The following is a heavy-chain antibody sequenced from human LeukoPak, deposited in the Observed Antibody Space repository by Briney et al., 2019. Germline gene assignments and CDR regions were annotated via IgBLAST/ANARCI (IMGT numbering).Heavy chain of an antibody. D-gene: IGHD3-16*02. Sequence: SETLSLTCTVSGGSISSYYWSWIRQPPGKGLEWIGYIYYSGSTNYNPSLKSRVTISVDTSKNQFSLKLSSVTAADTAVYYCARKVDVWGSYRLDAFDIWGQGTMITVSS. CDR1: GGSISSYY. CDR3: ARKVDVWGSYRLDAFDI. V-gene: IGHV4-59*08. CDR2: IYYSGST. J-gene: IGHJ3*02.